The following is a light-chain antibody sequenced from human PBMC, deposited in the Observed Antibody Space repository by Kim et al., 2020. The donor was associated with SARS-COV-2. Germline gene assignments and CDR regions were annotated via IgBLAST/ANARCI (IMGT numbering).Light chain of an antibody. J-gene: IGKJ5*01. CDR3: QHYGSSPIT. CDR1: QSVSSSY. CDR2: GAS. V-gene: IGKV3-20*01. Sequence: EIVLTQSPGTLSLSPGERATLSCRASQSVSSSYLAWYQQKPGQAPRLLIYGASSRATGIPDRFSGRGSGTDFTLTINRLEPEDFAVYYCQHYGSSPITFGQGTRLEIK.